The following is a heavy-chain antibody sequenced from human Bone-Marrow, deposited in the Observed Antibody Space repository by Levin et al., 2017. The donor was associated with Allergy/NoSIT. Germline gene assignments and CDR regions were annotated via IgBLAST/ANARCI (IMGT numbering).Heavy chain of an antibody. D-gene: IGHD5-12*01. CDR3: GRLTGYDARAKFEY. Sequence: KSSETLSLTCTVSGGSISIYYWTWIRQSPGKGLEWIGYIYHTGSTNYNPSLKSRVTISVDTSRDQFSLNLTSVTAADTAVYYCGRLTGYDARAKFEYWGQGMLVTVSS. CDR2: IYHTGST. J-gene: IGHJ4*02. V-gene: IGHV4-59*12. CDR1: GGSISIYY.